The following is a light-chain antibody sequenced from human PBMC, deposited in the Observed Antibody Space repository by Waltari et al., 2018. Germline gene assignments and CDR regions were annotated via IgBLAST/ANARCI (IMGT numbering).Light chain of an antibody. CDR1: QSVLHSSNNNNF. J-gene: IGKJ4*01. Sequence: DIVMIPSPDSLAVPLGARATLHCKFSQSVLHSSNNNNFLACFQQKPGQPPKLLMYWASTRDSGVPDRFRGSGSGTYFTLTISSLQAEDVAVYYCQQYYTMPTFGGGTKVEIK. CDR2: WAS. V-gene: IGKV4-1*01. CDR3: QQYYTMPT.